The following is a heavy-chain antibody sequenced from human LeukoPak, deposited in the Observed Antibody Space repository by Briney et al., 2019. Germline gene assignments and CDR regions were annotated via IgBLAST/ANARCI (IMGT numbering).Heavy chain of an antibody. CDR2: IYYSGST. D-gene: IGHD3-22*01. CDR3: ARVDDSSGYHHFDY. CDR1: GGSISSYY. V-gene: IGHV4-59*01. Sequence: SETLSLTCTASGGSISSYYWSWIRQPPGKGLEWIGYIYYSGSTNYNPSLKSRVTISVDPSKNQFSLKLSSVTAADTAVYYCARVDDSSGYHHFDYWGQGTLVTVSS. J-gene: IGHJ4*02.